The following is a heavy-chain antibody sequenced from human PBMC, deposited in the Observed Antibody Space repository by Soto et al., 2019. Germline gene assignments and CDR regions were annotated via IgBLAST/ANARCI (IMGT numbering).Heavy chain of an antibody. CDR2: ISNSGST. CDR3: ARRGFLDY. CDR1: GVSISSYY. Sequence: LSLTCTVSGVSISSYYWSCIRQPPGKGLEWIGYISNSGSTSYNPSLKSRVTISADTSKSQLSLRLSSVTAADTAVYYCARRGFLDYWGQGTLVTVSS. V-gene: IGHV4-59*08. J-gene: IGHJ4*02. D-gene: IGHD3-10*01.